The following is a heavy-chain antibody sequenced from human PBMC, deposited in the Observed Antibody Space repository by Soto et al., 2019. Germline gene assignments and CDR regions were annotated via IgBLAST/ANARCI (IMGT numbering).Heavy chain of an antibody. V-gene: IGHV6-1*01. D-gene: IGHD6-13*01. CDR1: GDSVSSNSAA. Sequence: SQTLSLTCAISGDSVSSNSAAWNWIRLSPSRGLEWLGRTYYRSKWYNDYAVSVKSRITINPDTSKNQFSLQLNSVTPEDTAVYYCARDRFVAAAGTKYYYGMDVWGQGTTVTVSS. CDR3: ARDRFVAAAGTKYYYGMDV. J-gene: IGHJ6*02. CDR2: TYYRSKWYN.